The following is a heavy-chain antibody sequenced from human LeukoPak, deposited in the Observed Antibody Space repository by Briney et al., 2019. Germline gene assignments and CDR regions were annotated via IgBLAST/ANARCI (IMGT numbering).Heavy chain of an antibody. Sequence: GGSLRLSCAASGFTFSSYSMNWVRQAPGKGLEWVSYISSSGSTIYYADSVKGRFTISRDNAKNSLYLEMNSLRAEDTAVYYCASFGDGTDVWGKGTTVTVSS. CDR2: ISSSGSTI. CDR3: ASFGDGTDV. J-gene: IGHJ6*04. D-gene: IGHD3-10*01. CDR1: GFTFSSYS. V-gene: IGHV3-48*04.